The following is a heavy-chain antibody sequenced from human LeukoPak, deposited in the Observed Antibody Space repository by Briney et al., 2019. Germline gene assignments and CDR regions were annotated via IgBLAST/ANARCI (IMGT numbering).Heavy chain of an antibody. D-gene: IGHD3-10*01. CDR3: ARAGHYGSWVYDY. CDR1: GYTFTSYY. Sequence: ASVKVSCKASGYTFTSYYMHWVRQAPGQGLERMGIINPSGGYTSYTQRFQGRVTMTRDTSTSTVYMELSSLRSEDTAVYYCARAGHYGSWVYDYWGQGTLVTVSS. J-gene: IGHJ4*02. V-gene: IGHV1-46*01. CDR2: INPSGGYT.